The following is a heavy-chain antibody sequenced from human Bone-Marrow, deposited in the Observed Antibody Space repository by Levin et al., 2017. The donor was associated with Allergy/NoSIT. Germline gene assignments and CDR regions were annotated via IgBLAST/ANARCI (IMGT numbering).Heavy chain of an antibody. J-gene: IGHJ4*02. CDR3: GRGGPVYARGIVTREIIDY. V-gene: IGHV3-23*01. Sequence: GESLKISCTASGFMFSRYAMSWVRQTPGKGLEWVSVLSETGGRTYYADSVKGRFTISRDNSKKTLYLQMNSLRAEDRAGYYCGRGGPVYARGIVTREIIDYWGQGTLVTVSS. CDR2: LSETGGRT. D-gene: IGHD2/OR15-2a*01. CDR1: GFMFSRYA.